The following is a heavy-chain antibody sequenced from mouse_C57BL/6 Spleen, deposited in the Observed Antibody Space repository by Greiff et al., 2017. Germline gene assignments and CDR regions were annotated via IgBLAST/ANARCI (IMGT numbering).Heavy chain of an antibody. Sequence: VQLQESGPALVKPGASVKISCKASGYAFSSSWMNWVKQRPGKGLEGIGRIYPGDGDTNYTGKFKGKATLTADKSSSTAYMQLSILTSEDSAFYFCAYDYDAMDYWGQGTSVTVSS. CDR1: GYAFSSSW. CDR2: IYPGDGDT. CDR3: AYDYDAMDY. V-gene: IGHV1-82*01. J-gene: IGHJ4*01.